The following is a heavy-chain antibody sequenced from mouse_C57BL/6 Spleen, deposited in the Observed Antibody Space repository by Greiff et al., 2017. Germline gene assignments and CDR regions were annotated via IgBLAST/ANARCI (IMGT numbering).Heavy chain of an antibody. Sequence: QVQLQQPGAELVKPGASVKMSCKASGYTFTSYWITWVKQRPGQGLEWIGDIYPGSGSTNYNEKFKGKATLTVDTSSSTAYMQLSSLTSEDSAVYYCAREDYCGSGCWFAYWGQGTLVTVSA. CDR2: IYPGSGST. J-gene: IGHJ3*01. D-gene: IGHD1-1*01. CDR1: GYTFTSYW. V-gene: IGHV1-55*01. CDR3: AREDYCGSGCWFAY.